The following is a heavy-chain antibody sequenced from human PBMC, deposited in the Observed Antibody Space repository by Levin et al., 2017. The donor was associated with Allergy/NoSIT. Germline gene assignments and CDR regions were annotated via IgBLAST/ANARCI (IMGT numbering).Heavy chain of an antibody. CDR2: IYYSGST. CDR1: GGSISSYY. V-gene: IGHV4-59*01. Sequence: SETLSLTCTVSGGSISSYYWSWIRQPPGKGLEWIGYIYYSGSTNYNPSLKSRVTISVDTSKNQFSLKLISVTAADTAVYYCARGCSGGSCYGDAFDIWGQGTMVTVSS. CDR3: ARGCSGGSCYGDAFDI. J-gene: IGHJ3*02. D-gene: IGHD2-15*01.